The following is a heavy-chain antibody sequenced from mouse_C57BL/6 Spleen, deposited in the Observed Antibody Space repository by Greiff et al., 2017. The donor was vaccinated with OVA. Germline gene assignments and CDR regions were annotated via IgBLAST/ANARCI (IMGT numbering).Heavy chain of an antibody. CDR2: INPNNGGT. CDR3: AREGDWAVDY. Sequence: EVQLQQSGPELVKPGASVKMSCKASGYTFTDYNMHWVKQSHGKSLEWIGYINPNNGGTSYNQKFKGKATLAVNKSSSTAYMELRSLTSEDSAVYYCAREGDWAVDYWGQGTTLTVSS. J-gene: IGHJ2*01. V-gene: IGHV1-22*01. CDR1: GYTFTDYN. D-gene: IGHD2-13*01.